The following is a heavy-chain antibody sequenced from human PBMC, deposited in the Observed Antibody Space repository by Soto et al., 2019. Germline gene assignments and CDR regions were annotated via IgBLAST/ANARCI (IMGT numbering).Heavy chain of an antibody. CDR1: GGSISSYY. CDR3: ARGLVGATTWSVFDP. D-gene: IGHD1-26*01. J-gene: IGHJ5*02. CDR2: IYNIGST. Sequence: PSETLSLTCTVSGGSISSYYWSWIRQPPGKGLEWIGYIYNIGSTNYNPSLKSRVTISVDTSKSQFSLKLSSVTAADTAVYYCARGLVGATTWSVFDPWGQGTRVTVSS. V-gene: IGHV4-59*12.